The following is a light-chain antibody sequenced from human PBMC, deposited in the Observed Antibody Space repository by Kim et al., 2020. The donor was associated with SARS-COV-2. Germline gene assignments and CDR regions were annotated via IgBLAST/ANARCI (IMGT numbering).Light chain of an antibody. Sequence: GCSVKRTCTLSSGHSTDMIAWHQQQPGNAPRYLMNLEERGTYIKGSGVPDRFSGSSSGADRYLTISNLQSEDEADYYCETWDNYVVFGGGTQLTVL. CDR2: LEERGTY. CDR3: ETWDNYVV. V-gene: IGLV4-60*03. CDR1: SGHSTDM. J-gene: IGLJ2*01.